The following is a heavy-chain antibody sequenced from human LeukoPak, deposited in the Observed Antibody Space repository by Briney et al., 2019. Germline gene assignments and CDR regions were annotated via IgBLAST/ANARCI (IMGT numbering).Heavy chain of an antibody. J-gene: IGHJ6*02. CDR1: GGSISSSSYY. CDR2: IYYSGST. D-gene: IGHD3-16*01. Sequence: SGTLSLTCTVSGGSISSSSYYWGWIRQPPGKGLEWIVSIYYSGSTYYNPSLKSRVTISVYTSKNQFSLKLSSVTAADTAVYYCARDEKRGGNYYYGMDVWGQGTTVTVSS. V-gene: IGHV4-39*07. CDR3: ARDEKRGGNYYYGMDV.